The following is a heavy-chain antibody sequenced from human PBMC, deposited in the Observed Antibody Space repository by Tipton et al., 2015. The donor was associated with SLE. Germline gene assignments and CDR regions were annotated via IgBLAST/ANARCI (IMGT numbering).Heavy chain of an antibody. J-gene: IGHJ6*03. CDR1: GDSISSSTYY. D-gene: IGHD1-26*01. CDR2: IYYSGDT. V-gene: IGHV4-39*07. CDR3: ARVPLVGPRAYYYYYMDV. Sequence: LRLSCTVSGDSISSSTYYWGWIRQSPGKGLEWIGSIYYSGDTYYNASLKSRVTISVDTSKNHFSLRLSSVTAADTAVYYCARVPLVGPRAYYYYYMDVWGKGTTVTVSS.